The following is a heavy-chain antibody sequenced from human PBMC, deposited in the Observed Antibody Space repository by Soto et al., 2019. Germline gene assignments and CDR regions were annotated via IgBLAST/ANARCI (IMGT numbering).Heavy chain of an antibody. V-gene: IGHV4-61*01. Sequence: QVQLQESGSGLVKPSETLSLTCTVSGGSVSSGNYYWSWIRQPPGKGLEWIGYIFHTGTTNYNPSLNSRVTISLDTSMNQFSLKLSSVTPADTAVYYCTRAPVSGSYCFDFWGQGTLVTVSS. D-gene: IGHD1-26*01. J-gene: IGHJ4*02. CDR1: GGSVSSGNYY. CDR2: IFHTGTT. CDR3: TRAPVSGSYCFDF.